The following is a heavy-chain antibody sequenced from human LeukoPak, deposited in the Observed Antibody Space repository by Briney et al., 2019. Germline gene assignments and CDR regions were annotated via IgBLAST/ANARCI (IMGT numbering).Heavy chain of an antibody. CDR2: ISSSGTTK. CDR3: ARDLFDSSSTNWFDP. J-gene: IGHJ5*02. V-gene: IGHV3-48*03. CDR1: GFTFSSYE. Sequence: GGSLRLSCAASGFTFSSYEMNWVRQAPGKGLEWVSYISSSGTTKYYADSVKGRFTISRDNAKNSLYLQMNSLRAEDTAVYYCARDLFDSSSTNWFDPWGQGTLVTVSS. D-gene: IGHD6-13*01.